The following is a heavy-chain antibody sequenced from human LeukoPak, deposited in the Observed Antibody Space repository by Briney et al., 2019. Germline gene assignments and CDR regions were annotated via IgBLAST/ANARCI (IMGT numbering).Heavy chain of an antibody. D-gene: IGHD6-13*01. CDR3: ARDRRSSKENWFDP. J-gene: IGHJ5*02. V-gene: IGHV3-21*04. CDR2: ITTSSSYF. CDR1: GFTFSAYN. Sequence: PGGSLRLSCAASGFTFSAYNMNWVRRTPGKGLEWVSSITTSSSYFFYADSVRGRFTISRDNAKNSLYLQMNSLRAEDTALYYCARDRRSSKENWFDPWGQGTLVTVSS.